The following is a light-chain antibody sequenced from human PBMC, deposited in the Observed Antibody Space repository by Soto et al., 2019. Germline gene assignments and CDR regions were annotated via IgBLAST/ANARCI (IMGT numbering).Light chain of an antibody. CDR1: QSLLGSDGYTY. J-gene: IGKJ1*01. CDR3: MQALQTPWT. CDR2: LGS. Sequence: DIVMTQSPLSLPVTPGEPASISCRSSQSLLGSDGYTYLDWYLQKPGQSPQVLIYLGSNRASGVPDRFSGSGSGTDFTLKISRVEAEDVGVYYCMQALQTPWTFGQGTKVEVK. V-gene: IGKV2-28*01.